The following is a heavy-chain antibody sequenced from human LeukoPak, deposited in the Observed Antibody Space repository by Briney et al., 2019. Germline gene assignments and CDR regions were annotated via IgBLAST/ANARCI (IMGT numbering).Heavy chain of an antibody. J-gene: IGHJ4*02. CDR3: AKDGHYYDSSGYSAEFGY. CDR2: ISYGGSNK. V-gene: IGHV3-30*18. CDR1: GFTFSSYG. D-gene: IGHD3-22*01. Sequence: PGRSLRLSCAASGFTFSSYGMHWVRQAPGKGLEWVAVISYGGSNKYYADSVKGRFTISRDNSKNTLYLQMNSLRAEDTAVYYCAKDGHYYDSSGYSAEFGYWGQGTLVTVSS.